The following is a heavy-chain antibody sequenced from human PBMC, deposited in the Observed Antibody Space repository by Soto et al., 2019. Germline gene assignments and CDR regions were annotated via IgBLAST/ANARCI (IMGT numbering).Heavy chain of an antibody. Sequence: QVQLVESGGGVVQPGRSLRLSCAASGFTFRTFGMHWVRQAPGMGLEWVASISNDAKNDYYTDSVRGRFTISRDNSRDALYPEKSSPRVEDTAKYYCAKDYDGTRFGPWGQGILVTVSA. J-gene: IGHJ5*02. CDR2: ISNDAKND. CDR1: GFTFRTFG. CDR3: AKDYDGTRFGP. V-gene: IGHV3-30*18. D-gene: IGHD3-3*01.